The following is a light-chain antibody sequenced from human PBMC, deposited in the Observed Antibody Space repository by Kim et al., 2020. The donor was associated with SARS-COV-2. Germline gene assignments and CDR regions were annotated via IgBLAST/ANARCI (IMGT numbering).Light chain of an antibody. V-gene: IGKV3-11*01. Sequence: SPGERATLSCRTSQSVDSHLAWFQQKPGQAPRLLIYHAFIRATGIPARFSGSGSGTDFTLTISGLEPEDVAVYYCQQRSDWPPENSFGQGTKLEI. CDR2: HAF. J-gene: IGKJ2*03. CDR3: QQRSDWPPENS. CDR1: QSVDSH.